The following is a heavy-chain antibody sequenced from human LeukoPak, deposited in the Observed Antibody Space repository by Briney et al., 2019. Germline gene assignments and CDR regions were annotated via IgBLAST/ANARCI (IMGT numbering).Heavy chain of an antibody. V-gene: IGHV3-21*01. D-gene: IGHD3-16*01. CDR2: ISGGSTYI. Sequence: KPGGSLRLSCAASGFTFETYSMNWVRQAPGKGLEWVSSISGGSTYIYYPDSVKGRFTISRDNSKNSLSLQLNRLRADDTAIYYRARSTGDGGPYYFDSWGQGILVIVSS. CDR3: ARSTGDGGPYYFDS. CDR1: GFTFETYS. J-gene: IGHJ4*02.